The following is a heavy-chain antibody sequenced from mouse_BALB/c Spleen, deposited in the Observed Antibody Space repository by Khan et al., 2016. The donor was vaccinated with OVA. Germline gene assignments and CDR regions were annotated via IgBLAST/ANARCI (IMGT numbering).Heavy chain of an antibody. V-gene: IGHV3-2*02. CDR1: GYSITSDYA. CDR2: ISYSGNT. D-gene: IGHD1-1*01. CDR3: ARVYGVDFDY. J-gene: IGHJ2*01. Sequence: EVQLVESGPGLVKPSQSLSLTCTVTGYSITSDYAWNWIRQFPGNKLEWMGFISYSGNTNYNPSLKSRISITRDTSKNQFFLQLNSVTTEDTARYYCARVYGVDFDYWGQGTTLTVSS.